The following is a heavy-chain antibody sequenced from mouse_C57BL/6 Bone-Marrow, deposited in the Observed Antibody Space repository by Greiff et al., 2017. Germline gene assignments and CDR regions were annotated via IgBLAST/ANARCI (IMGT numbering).Heavy chain of an antibody. CDR3: ASLNWDDRFDD. CDR2: INPYNGGT. V-gene: IGHV1-19*01. D-gene: IGHD4-1*01. CDR1: GYTFTDYY. J-gene: IGHJ2*01. Sequence: EVQLQQSGPVLVKPGASVKMSCKASGYTFTDYYMNWVKQSHGKSLEWLGVINPYNGGTSYNQKFKGKATLTVDKSSSTAYMELNSLTSEDSAVYYCASLNWDDRFDDWGQGTTLTVSS.